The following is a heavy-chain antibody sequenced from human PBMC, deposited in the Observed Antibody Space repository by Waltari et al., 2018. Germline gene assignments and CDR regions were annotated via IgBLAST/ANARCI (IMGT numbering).Heavy chain of an antibody. V-gene: IGHV4-39*01. CDR1: GGSISSSSYY. Sequence: QLQLQESRPGLVKPSETLSLTCTVSGGSISSSSYYWGWIRQPPGKGLEWIGSIYYSGSTYYNPSLKSRVTISVDTSKNQFSLKLSSVTAANTAVYYCARQTWIQLWLYAFDIWGQGTMVTVSS. CDR3: ARQTWIQLWLYAFDI. D-gene: IGHD5-18*01. CDR2: IYYSGST. J-gene: IGHJ3*02.